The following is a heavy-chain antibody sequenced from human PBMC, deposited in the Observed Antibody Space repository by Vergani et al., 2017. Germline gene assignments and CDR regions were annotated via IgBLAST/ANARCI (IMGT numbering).Heavy chain of an antibody. CDR2: INHSGST. V-gene: IGHV4-38-2*02. CDR3: ARDVWGAGDAFDI. D-gene: IGHD1-26*01. J-gene: IGHJ3*02. CDR1: GYSISSGYY. Sequence: QVQLQESGPGLVKPSETLSLTCAVSGYSISSGYYWGWIRQPPGKGLEWIGSINHSGSTYYNPSLKSRVTISVDTSKNQFSLKLSSVTAADTAVYDCARDVWGAGDAFDIWGQGTMVTVSS.